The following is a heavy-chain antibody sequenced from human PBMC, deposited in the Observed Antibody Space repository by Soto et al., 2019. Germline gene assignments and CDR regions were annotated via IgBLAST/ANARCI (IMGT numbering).Heavy chain of an antibody. CDR3: ARDLSRFLVSGYGMDV. CDR1: GYTFTGYY. Sequence: ASVVSCKASGYTFTGYYMHWVRQAPGQGLEWMGWINPNSGGTNYAQKFQGWVTMTRDTSISTAYMELSRLRSDDTAVYYCARDLSRFLVSGYGMDVWGQGTTVTVSS. J-gene: IGHJ6*02. V-gene: IGHV1-2*04. CDR2: INPNSGGT. D-gene: IGHD3-3*01.